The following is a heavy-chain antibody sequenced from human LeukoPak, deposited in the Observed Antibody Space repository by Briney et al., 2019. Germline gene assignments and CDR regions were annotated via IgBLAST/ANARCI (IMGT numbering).Heavy chain of an antibody. CDR1: GFTFSSYA. J-gene: IGHJ4*02. V-gene: IGHV3-23*01. CDR2: ISGSGGST. CDR3: AKEGGQVTTGSFDY. D-gene: IGHD4-17*01. Sequence: PGGSLRLSCAASGFTFSSYAMSWVRPAPGKGLDWVSAISGSGGSTYYADSVKGRFTISRDNSKNTLYLQMNSLRAEDTAVYYCAKEGGQVTTGSFDYWGQGTLVTVSS.